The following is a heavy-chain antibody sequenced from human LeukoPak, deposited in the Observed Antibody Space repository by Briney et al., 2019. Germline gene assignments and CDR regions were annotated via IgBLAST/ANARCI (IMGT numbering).Heavy chain of an antibody. CDR1: GYTFTSYD. CDR2: MSPNSGDT. J-gene: IGHJ4*02. D-gene: IGHD7-27*01. Sequence: ASVKVSCKASGYTFTSYDFNWVRQATGQRPEWMGWMSPNSGDTGYAQKFQDRVTMTRNTSISTAYMELSSLRSDDTAVYYCARGPPNWGYDYWGPGTLVTVSP. CDR3: ARGPPNWGYDY. V-gene: IGHV1-8*01.